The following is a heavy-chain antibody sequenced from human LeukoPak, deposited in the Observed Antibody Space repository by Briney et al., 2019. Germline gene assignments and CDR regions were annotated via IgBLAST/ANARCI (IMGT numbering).Heavy chain of an antibody. CDR2: INSDGSTT. D-gene: IGHD5-24*01. J-gene: IGHJ4*02. V-gene: IGHV3-74*01. CDR3: ASRTGMATTIDD. CDR1: GFTFCSYW. Sequence: GRTLRLSCAASGFTFCSYWMHWVCQAPWTGLVLVSRINSDGSTTTYADSVTGRFTVSRDNAKNMLYLQMHNMRAEDTAVDEYASRTGMATTIDDWGQGTLVTVSS.